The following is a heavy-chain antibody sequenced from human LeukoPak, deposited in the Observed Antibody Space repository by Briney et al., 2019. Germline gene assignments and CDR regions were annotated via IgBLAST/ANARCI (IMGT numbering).Heavy chain of an antibody. J-gene: IGHJ3*02. CDR1: GFTFDDYA. Sequence: PGGSLRLSCAASGFTFDDYAMHCVRQAPAKGLEWVSLISGDGGNTHYADSVKGRFTISRDNSKNSLYLQMNSLITEDTALYYCVKDISVVLGIYDAFDIWGQGTVVTVSS. CDR3: VKDISVVLGIYDAFDI. CDR2: ISGDGGNT. D-gene: IGHD2-15*01. V-gene: IGHV3-43*02.